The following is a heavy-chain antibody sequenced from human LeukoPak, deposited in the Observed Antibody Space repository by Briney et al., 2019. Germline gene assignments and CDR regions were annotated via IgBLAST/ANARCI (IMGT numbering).Heavy chain of an antibody. Sequence: SGGSLRLSCAASGFTFSGSAMHWVRQASGKGLEWVGRIRSKANSYATAYAASVKGRFTISRDDSKNTAYLQMNSLKTEDTAVYYCTRRPPKRYYDDDAFDIWGQGTMVTVSS. CDR3: TRRPPKRYYDDDAFDI. D-gene: IGHD3-22*01. V-gene: IGHV3-73*01. CDR2: IRSKANSYAT. J-gene: IGHJ3*02. CDR1: GFTFSGSA.